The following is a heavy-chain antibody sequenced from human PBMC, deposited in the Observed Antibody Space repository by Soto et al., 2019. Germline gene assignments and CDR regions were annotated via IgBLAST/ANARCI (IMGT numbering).Heavy chain of an antibody. D-gene: IGHD2-15*01. V-gene: IGHV1-69*02. CDR1: GDTSSTYS. CDR3: ARGYCSGGSCYSPRYNWFDP. J-gene: IGHJ5*02. Sequence: QVQLVQSGAEVKKTGSSVKVSCKASGDTSSTYSINWVRQAPGQGLEWVGRIILILALTNYAQRFQGRVTITADKSTSKVYMELSSLRSEDTAVYYCARGYCSGGSCYSPRYNWFDPWGQGTLVTVSS. CDR2: IILILALT.